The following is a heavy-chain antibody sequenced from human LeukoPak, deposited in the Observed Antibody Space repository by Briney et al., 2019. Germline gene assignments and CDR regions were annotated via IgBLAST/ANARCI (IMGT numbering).Heavy chain of an antibody. CDR1: GFTFSSYA. CDR2: ISGSGGST. J-gene: IGHJ4*02. CDR3: TRSLDY. V-gene: IGHV3-23*01. Sequence: GGSLRLSCAASGFTFSSYAMSWVRQAPGKGLEWVSAISGSGGSTYYADSVKGRFTISRDNAKNSLYLQMHSLRAEDTATYYCTRSLDYWGQGIQVTVSS.